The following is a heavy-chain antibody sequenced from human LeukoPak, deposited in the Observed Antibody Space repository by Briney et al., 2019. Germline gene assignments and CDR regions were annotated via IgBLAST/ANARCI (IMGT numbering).Heavy chain of an antibody. V-gene: IGHV1-3*04. Sequence: GASVKVSCKTSGYTFTNYGMHWVRQAPRQSPEWMGWINTGNGNAKSSQNFQGRVTVTRDTSTTTVHMELRGLRSEDTAVYYCARDQEGFDYWGQGTVVTVSS. J-gene: IGHJ4*02. CDR3: ARDQEGFDY. CDR2: INTGNGNA. CDR1: GYTFTNYG.